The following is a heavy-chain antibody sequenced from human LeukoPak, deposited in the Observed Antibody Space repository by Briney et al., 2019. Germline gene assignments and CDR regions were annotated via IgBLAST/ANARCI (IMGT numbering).Heavy chain of an antibody. Sequence: ASVKVSCKASGYTFTSYGISWVRQAPGQGLEWMGWISAYNGNTNYAQKLQGRVTMTTDTSTSTAYVELRSLRSDDTAVYYCARDRTVTTGSYYYYYGMDVWGQGTTVTVSS. CDR1: GYTFTSYG. V-gene: IGHV1-18*01. J-gene: IGHJ6*02. D-gene: IGHD4-17*01. CDR2: ISAYNGNT. CDR3: ARDRTVTTGSYYYYYGMDV.